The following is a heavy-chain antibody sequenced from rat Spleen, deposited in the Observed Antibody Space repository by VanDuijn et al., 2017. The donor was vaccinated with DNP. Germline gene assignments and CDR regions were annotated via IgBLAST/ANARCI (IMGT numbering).Heavy chain of an antibody. V-gene: IGHV5-7*01. CDR1: GITFSDHN. CDR3: ARREGFDY. J-gene: IGHJ2*01. CDR2: ISYDGSST. Sequence: EVQLVESGGDLVQPGRSLKLSCAVSGITFSDHNMAWVRQAPKKGLEWVATISYDGSSTYYRDSVKGRFTISRDNAKSTLYLQMDSLRSEDTATYYCARREGFDYWGQGVMVTVSS. D-gene: IGHD1-11*01.